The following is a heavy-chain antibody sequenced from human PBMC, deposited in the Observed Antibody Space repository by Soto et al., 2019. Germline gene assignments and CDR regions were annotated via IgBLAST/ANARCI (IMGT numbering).Heavy chain of an antibody. Sequence: QVQLVQSGAEVKKPGASVKVSCKASGYTFTSYDINWVRQATGQGLEWMGWMNPNSGNTGYAQKFQGRVTITRNTSISTDYMELSSLRSEDTAVYYCARARGYCSSTSCPVWFDPWGQGTLVTVSS. CDR3: ARARGYCSSTSCPVWFDP. V-gene: IGHV1-8*01. CDR2: MNPNSGNT. D-gene: IGHD2-2*01. J-gene: IGHJ5*02. CDR1: GYTFTSYD.